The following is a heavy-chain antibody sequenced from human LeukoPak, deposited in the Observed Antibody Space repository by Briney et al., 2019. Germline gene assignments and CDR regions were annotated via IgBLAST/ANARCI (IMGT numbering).Heavy chain of an antibody. J-gene: IGHJ4*02. V-gene: IGHV3-7*01. D-gene: IGHD1-1*01. CDR2: IKQDGSEK. CDR1: GFTFSSYW. Sequence: GGSLRLSCAASGFTFSSYWMSWVRQAPGKGLEWVANIKQDGSEKYYVDSVKGRLTISRDNAKNSLYLQMNSLRAEDTAVYYCARDRTTTKLGGFDYWGQGTLVTVSS. CDR3: ARDRTTTKLGGFDY.